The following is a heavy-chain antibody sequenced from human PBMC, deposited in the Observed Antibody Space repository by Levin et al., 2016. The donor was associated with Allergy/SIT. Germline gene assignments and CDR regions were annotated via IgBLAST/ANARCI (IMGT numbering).Heavy chain of an antibody. J-gene: IGHJ6*03. Sequence: KVSCKGSGYNFVSYWIGWVRQMPGKGLEWMGIIFPGASDVRYSPSFQGQVTMSADKFFSTAYLQWSSLTASDTAIYYCARRQDSYMDVWGKGTTVTVSS. CDR3: ARRQDSYMDV. V-gene: IGHV5-51*01. CDR1: GYNFVSYW. CDR2: IFPGASDV.